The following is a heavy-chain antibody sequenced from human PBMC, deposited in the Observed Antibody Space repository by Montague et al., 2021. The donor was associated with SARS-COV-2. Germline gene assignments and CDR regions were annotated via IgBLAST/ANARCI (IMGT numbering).Heavy chain of an antibody. V-gene: IGHV6-1*01. Sequence: CAISGDSVSSRTVAWNWLRQSPSRGLEWLGRTYFRSSFYNDYALSVKSRLNIQPDSAKNQFSLQLTSVTPDDTAIYYCARQDTSGWLTFDYWGQGILVTVSS. J-gene: IGHJ4*02. D-gene: IGHD6-19*01. CDR1: GDSVSSRTVA. CDR2: TYFRSSFYN. CDR3: ARQDTSGWLTFDY.